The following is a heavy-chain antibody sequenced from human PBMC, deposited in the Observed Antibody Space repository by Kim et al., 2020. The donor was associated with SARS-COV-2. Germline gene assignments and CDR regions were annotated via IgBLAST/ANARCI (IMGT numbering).Heavy chain of an antibody. Sequence: GGSLRLSCAASGFTFSSYGMHWVRQAPGKGLEWVAVISYDGSNKYYADSVKVRFTISRDNSKNTLYLQMNSLRAEDTAVYYCAKESGSGSYYAWTYYYYGMDVWGQGTTVTVS. CDR2: ISYDGSNK. D-gene: IGHD3-10*01. J-gene: IGHJ6*02. CDR1: GFTFSSYG. CDR3: AKESGSGSYYAWTYYYYGMDV. V-gene: IGHV3-30*18.